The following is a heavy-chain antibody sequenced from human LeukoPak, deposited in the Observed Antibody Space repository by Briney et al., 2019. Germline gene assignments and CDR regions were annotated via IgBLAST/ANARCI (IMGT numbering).Heavy chain of an antibody. CDR3: ARDSGLRFFDY. CDR2: IRQDESER. V-gene: IGHV3-7*03. D-gene: IGHD3-3*01. CDR1: GSSFSSYW. Sequence: PGGSLRLSCEGSGSSFSSYWMTWVRQLPGKGPEWVANIRQDESERYFADSVKGRSTISRDNAKNSLYLQMNSLRAEDTALYYCARDSGLRFFDYWGQGTLVTVSS. J-gene: IGHJ4*02.